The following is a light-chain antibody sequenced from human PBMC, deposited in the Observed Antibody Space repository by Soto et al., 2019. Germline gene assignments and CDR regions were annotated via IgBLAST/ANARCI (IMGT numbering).Light chain of an antibody. CDR1: RGVSANY. V-gene: IGKV3-20*01. CDR3: QHYGDSSWT. Sequence: ENFFTQSLGTLSLSPGEGATLSCRASRGVSANYLAWYQQRPGQAPRLLIYGASNRATGIPDRFSGSGSGTDFTLTISRLEPGDLAVYYCQHYGDSSWTFGQGTKVDI. CDR2: GAS. J-gene: IGKJ1*01.